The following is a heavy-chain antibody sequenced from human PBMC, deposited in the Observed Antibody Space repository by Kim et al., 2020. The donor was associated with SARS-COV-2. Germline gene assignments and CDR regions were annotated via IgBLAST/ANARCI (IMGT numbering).Heavy chain of an antibody. CDR2: IIPIFGTA. Sequence: SVKVSCKASGGTFSSYAISWVRQAPGQGLEWMGGIIPIFGTANYAQKFQGRVTITADESTSTAYMELSSLRSEDTAVYYCAREPRAVAAAGSYYYGMDVLGQGTTGTVSS. D-gene: IGHD6-13*01. CDR1: GGTFSSYA. CDR3: AREPRAVAAAGSYYYGMDV. V-gene: IGHV1-69*13. J-gene: IGHJ6*02.